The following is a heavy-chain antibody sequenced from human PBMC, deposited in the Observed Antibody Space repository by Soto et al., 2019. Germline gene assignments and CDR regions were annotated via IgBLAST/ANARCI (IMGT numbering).Heavy chain of an antibody. Sequence: SETLCVTCSVNGDSIKRGSVYGSWIRQSPGNGLEYIGYITYSGMTFQNPSLKSRVTMSVDTPKNQFSLEVRSVTAADTAVYYCARDRQVDPPSGLFAPWGRGTLVPVS. V-gene: IGHV4-31*03. J-gene: IGHJ5*02. CDR2: ITYSGMT. CDR3: ARDRQVDPPSGLFAP. D-gene: IGHD2-15*01. CDR1: GDSIKRGSVY.